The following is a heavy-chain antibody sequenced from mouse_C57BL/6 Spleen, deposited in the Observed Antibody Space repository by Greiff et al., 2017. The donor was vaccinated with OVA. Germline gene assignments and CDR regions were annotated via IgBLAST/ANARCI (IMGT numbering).Heavy chain of an antibody. D-gene: IGHD1-2*01. Sequence: VQLKQSGPGLVKPSQSLSLTCSVTGYSITSGYYWNWIRQFPGNKLEWMGYISYDGSNNYNPSLKNRISITRDTSKNQFFLKLNSVTTEDTATYYCAREGYYGRDSFDYWGQGTTLTVSS. V-gene: IGHV3-6*01. CDR3: AREGYYGRDSFDY. CDR2: ISYDGSN. CDR1: GYSITSGYY. J-gene: IGHJ2*01.